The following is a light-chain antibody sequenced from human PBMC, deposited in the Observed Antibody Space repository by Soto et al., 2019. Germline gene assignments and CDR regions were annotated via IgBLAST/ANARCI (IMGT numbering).Light chain of an antibody. V-gene: IGKV3-20*01. J-gene: IGKJ5*01. CDR3: QQYGSSPLIT. CDR1: HTISSSY. CDR2: GVS. Sequence: EVVLTQSPGTLSLSPGERATLSCRASHTISSSYLAWYQQKPGQAPKFLIYGVSSRATGIPDRFSGSGSGTDFTLTISRLEPEDFAVYHCQQYGSSPLITFGQGTRLEIK.